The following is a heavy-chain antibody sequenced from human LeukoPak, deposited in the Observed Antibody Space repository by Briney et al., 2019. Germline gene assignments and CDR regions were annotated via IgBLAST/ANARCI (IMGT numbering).Heavy chain of an antibody. D-gene: IGHD3-22*01. Sequence: PSETLSLTCTVSGASISTYYWSWVRQAPGKGLEWVSTISGSGGNTYYADSVKGRFTISRDTSKNTLYLQMNSPRAEDTAVYYCAKDMYYDSSGPVFDYWGQGTLVTVSS. CDR2: ISGSGGNT. CDR1: GASISTYY. CDR3: AKDMYYDSSGPVFDY. J-gene: IGHJ4*02. V-gene: IGHV3-23*01.